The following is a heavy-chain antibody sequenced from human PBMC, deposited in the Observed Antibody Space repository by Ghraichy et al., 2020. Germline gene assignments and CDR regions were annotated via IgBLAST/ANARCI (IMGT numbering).Heavy chain of an antibody. J-gene: IGHJ4*02. V-gene: IGHV3-11*01. Sequence: GGSLRLSCAASGFTFSDYYMSWIRQAPGKGLEWVSYISSSGSTIYYADSVKGRFTISRDNAKNSLYLQMNSLRAEDTAVYYCARVRGYYDFWSGYSYRFGYFDYWGQGTLVTVSS. CDR3: ARVRGYYDFWSGYSYRFGYFDY. D-gene: IGHD3-3*01. CDR1: GFTFSDYY. CDR2: ISSSGSTI.